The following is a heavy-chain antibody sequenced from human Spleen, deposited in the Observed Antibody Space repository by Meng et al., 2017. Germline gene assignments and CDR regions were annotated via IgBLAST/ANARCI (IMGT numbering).Heavy chain of an antibody. D-gene: IGHD6-19*01. CDR3: VRSSGWVRTGFDP. CDR2: IGHSGTT. CDR1: GGSISTSGYY. V-gene: IGHV4-39*01. Sequence: QLQLQGSGPGLVKPSETLSLTCSVSGGSISTSGYYWGWIRQPPGKGLEWIGSIGHSGTTYYTPSLRRRVTVSIDTSKNQFSLEVTSVTAADTAVYYCVRSSGWVRTGFDPWGQGTLVTVSS. J-gene: IGHJ5*02.